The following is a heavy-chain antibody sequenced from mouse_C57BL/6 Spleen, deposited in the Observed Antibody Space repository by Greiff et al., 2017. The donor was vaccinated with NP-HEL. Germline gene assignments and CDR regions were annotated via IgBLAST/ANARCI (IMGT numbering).Heavy chain of an antibody. D-gene: IGHD1-1*01. CDR3: ARGEPYYGSPYWYFDV. CDR2: ISSGSSTI. CDR1: GFTFSDYG. Sequence: EVKLMESGGGLVKPGGSLKLSCAASGFTFSDYGMHWVRQAPEKGLEWVAYISSGSSTIYYADTVKGRFTISRDNAKNTLFLQMTSLRSEDTAMYYCARGEPYYGSPYWYFDVWGTGTTVTVSS. V-gene: IGHV5-17*01. J-gene: IGHJ1*03.